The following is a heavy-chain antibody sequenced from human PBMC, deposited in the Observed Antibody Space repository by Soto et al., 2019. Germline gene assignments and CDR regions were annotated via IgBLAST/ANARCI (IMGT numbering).Heavy chain of an antibody. D-gene: IGHD4-17*01. CDR3: AREWPGSYGANFPFDY. V-gene: IGHV1-69*08. CDR2: IIPILGIA. Sequence: QVQLVQSGAEVKKPGSSVKVSCKASGGTFSSYTISWVRQAPGQGLEWMGRIIPILGIANYAQKFQGRVTTTXXKXTXXDDMELRSLRSEDTAVYYCAREWPGSYGANFPFDYWGQGTLVTVSS. J-gene: IGHJ4*02. CDR1: GGTFSSYT.